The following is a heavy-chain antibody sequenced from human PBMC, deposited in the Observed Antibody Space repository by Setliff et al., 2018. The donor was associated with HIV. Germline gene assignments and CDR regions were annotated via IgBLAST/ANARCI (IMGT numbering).Heavy chain of an antibody. J-gene: IGHJ6*02. CDR1: GDSINKYY. CDR3: ARRSIVGSTRGYYYYALDV. Sequence: KSSETLSLTCTVSGDSINKYYWSWIRQPPGKGLEWIGFIYISGSTMYNPSLKSRVTMSLDTSKNQVSLKLTSVTAAVTAVYYCARRSIVGSTRGYYYYALDVWGQGTTVTVSS. D-gene: IGHD1-26*01. V-gene: IGHV4-4*09. CDR2: IYISGST.